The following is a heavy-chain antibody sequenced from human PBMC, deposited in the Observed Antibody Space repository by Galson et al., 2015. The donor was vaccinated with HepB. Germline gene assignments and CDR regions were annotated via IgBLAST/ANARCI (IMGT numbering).Heavy chain of an antibody. CDR3: ARTRSYGWDLGILYFDY. J-gene: IGHJ4*02. CDR1: GYTFTGYY. D-gene: IGHD5-18*01. CDR2: INPNSGGT. Sequence: SVKVSCKASGYTFTGYYMHWVRQAPGQGLEWMGWINPNSGGTNYAQKFQGWVTMTRDTSISTAYMELSRLRSDDTAVYYCARTRSYGWDLGILYFDYWGQGTLVTVSS. V-gene: IGHV1-2*04.